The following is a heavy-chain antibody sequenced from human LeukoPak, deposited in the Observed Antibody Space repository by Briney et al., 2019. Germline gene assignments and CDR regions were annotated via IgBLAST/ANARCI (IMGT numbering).Heavy chain of an antibody. CDR1: GFTFSSYA. Sequence: GGSLRLSCAASGFTFSSYAMSWVRQAPGKGLEWVSAISGSGGSTYYADSVKGRFTISRDNSKNTLYLQMNSLRAEDTAVYYCARGLTRGYSYGPEAYYFDYWGQGTLVTVSS. CDR3: ARGLTRGYSYGPEAYYFDY. V-gene: IGHV3-23*01. D-gene: IGHD5-18*01. CDR2: ISGSGGST. J-gene: IGHJ4*02.